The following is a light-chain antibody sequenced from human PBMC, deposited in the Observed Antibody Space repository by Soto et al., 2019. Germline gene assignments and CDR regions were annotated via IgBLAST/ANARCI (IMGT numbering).Light chain of an antibody. CDR1: QQISRW. V-gene: IGKV1-5*03. CDR2: EAS. Sequence: DIQMTQSPSTLAASVGARLTITCRASQQISRWVAWYQQKPGKAPKLLIYEASSLESGVPARFSGSGSGTEFTLTINGLQPDDFATYYCQQFKSYSWTFGQGTKVEIK. CDR3: QQFKSYSWT. J-gene: IGKJ1*01.